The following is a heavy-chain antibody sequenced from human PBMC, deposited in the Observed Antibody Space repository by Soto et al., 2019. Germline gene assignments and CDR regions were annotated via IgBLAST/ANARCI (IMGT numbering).Heavy chain of an antibody. CDR2: ISAYNGNT. Sequence: ASVKVSCKASGYTFTSYGISWVRQAPGQGLEWMGWISAYNGNTNYAQKLQGRVTMTTDTSTSTAYMELRSLRSDDTAVYYCARGLLAKDCYDSSGYSDYWGQGTLVTVPQ. V-gene: IGHV1-18*04. D-gene: IGHD3-22*01. J-gene: IGHJ4*02. CDR1: GYTFTSYG. CDR3: ARGLLAKDCYDSSGYSDY.